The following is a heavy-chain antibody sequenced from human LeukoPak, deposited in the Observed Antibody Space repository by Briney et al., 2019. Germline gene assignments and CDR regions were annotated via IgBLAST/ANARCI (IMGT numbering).Heavy chain of an antibody. CDR3: ARHGTTVVTFSFDY. V-gene: IGHV4-39*01. J-gene: IGHJ4*02. D-gene: IGHD4-23*01. CDR1: GGSISSSSYY. Sequence: SETLSLTCTVSGGSISSSSYYWGWIRQPPGKGLEWIGSIYYSGSTYYNPSLKSRVTISVDPSKNQFSLKLSSVTAADTAVYYCARHGTTVVTFSFDYWGQGTLVTVSS. CDR2: IYYSGST.